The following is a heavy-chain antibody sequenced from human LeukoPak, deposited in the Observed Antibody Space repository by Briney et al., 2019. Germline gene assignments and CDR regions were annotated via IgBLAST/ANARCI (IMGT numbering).Heavy chain of an antibody. CDR3: ARDLRSWTSGWYLDY. CDR2: ISYDGSSK. D-gene: IGHD6-19*01. V-gene: IGHV3-30-3*01. Sequence: PGGSLRLSCAASGFTFSSYAMHWVRQAPGKGLEWVAVISYDGSSKYYADSVKGRFTISRDNSKNTLYLQMNSLTAEDTAVYYCARDLRSWTSGWYLDYWGQGTLVTVSS. CDR1: GFTFSSYA. J-gene: IGHJ4*02.